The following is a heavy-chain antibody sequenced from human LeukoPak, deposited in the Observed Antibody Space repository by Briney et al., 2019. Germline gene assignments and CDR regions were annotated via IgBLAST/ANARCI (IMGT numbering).Heavy chain of an antibody. Sequence: PSETLSLTCAVYGGSFSGYYWSWIRQPPWKGLEWIGEINHSGSTNYNPSLKSRVTISVDTSKNQSSLKLSSVTAADTAVYYCARTGIAAAGGWFDPWGQGTLVTVSS. CDR1: GGSFSGYY. CDR3: ARTGIAAAGGWFDP. D-gene: IGHD6-13*01. J-gene: IGHJ5*02. V-gene: IGHV4-34*01. CDR2: INHSGST.